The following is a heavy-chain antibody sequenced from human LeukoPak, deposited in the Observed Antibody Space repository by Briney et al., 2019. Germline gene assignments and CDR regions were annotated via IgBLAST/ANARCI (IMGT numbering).Heavy chain of an antibody. J-gene: IGHJ3*02. CDR2: IRYDGSNK. Sequence: PGGSLRLSCAASGFTFSSYGMHWVRQAPGKGLEWVAFIRYDGSNKYYADSVKGRFTISRDDAKNSLYLQMNSLRAEDTAVYYCANLGATGDDAFDIWGQGTMVTVSS. D-gene: IGHD1-26*01. CDR1: GFTFSSYG. V-gene: IGHV3-30*02. CDR3: ANLGATGDDAFDI.